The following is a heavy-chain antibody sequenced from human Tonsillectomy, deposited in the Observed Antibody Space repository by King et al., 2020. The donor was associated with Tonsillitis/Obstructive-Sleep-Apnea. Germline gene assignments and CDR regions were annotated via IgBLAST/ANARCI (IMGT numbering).Heavy chain of an antibody. J-gene: IGHJ3*02. CDR2: IYYSGST. CDR3: ARAYNDILTGYLDDAFDI. Sequence: QLQESGPGLVKPSETLSLTCTVSGGSISSYYWNWIRQPPGKGLEWIGYIYYSGSTNYNPSLKSRVTISVDTSKNQFSLKLSSVTAAETDVYYCARAYNDILTGYLDDAFDIWGQGTMVTVS. CDR1: GGSISSYY. V-gene: IGHV4-59*08. D-gene: IGHD3-9*01.